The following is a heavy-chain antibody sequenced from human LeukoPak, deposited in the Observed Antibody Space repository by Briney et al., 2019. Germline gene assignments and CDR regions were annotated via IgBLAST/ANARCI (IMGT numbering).Heavy chain of an antibody. CDR2: ISGRGDTT. J-gene: IGHJ4*02. D-gene: IGHD4/OR15-4a*01. CDR1: GFTFSTYA. Sequence: GGSLRLSCAASGFTFSTYAMSWVRRAPGKGLEWVSSISGRGDTTYYADSVKGRFTVSRDNSKNTLYLQMNSLRAEDTAVYYCARRAGAYSHPYDYWGQGTLVTVSS. CDR3: ARRAGAYSHPYDY. V-gene: IGHV3-23*01.